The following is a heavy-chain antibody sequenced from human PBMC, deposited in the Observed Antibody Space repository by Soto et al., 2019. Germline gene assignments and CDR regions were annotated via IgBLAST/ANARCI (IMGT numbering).Heavy chain of an antibody. D-gene: IGHD1-1*01. CDR1: GASIRGFY. CDR3: VRDGTKTLRDCIDL. CDR2: IYATGTT. Sequence: LTLTCTVSGASIRGFYWSWIRKSAGKGLEWIGRIYATGTTDYNPSLKSRVMMSVDTSKKQFSLKLRSVTAADTAVYYCVRDGTKTLRDCIDLWGPGISVTVSS. J-gene: IGHJ5*02. V-gene: IGHV4-4*07.